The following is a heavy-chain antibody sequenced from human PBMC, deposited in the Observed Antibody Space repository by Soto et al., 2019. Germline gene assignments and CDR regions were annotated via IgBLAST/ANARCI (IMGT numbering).Heavy chain of an antibody. CDR3: ARHDDYDFWSGYYPGQYYYYMDV. CDR1: GFTFSSYW. Sequence: GSLRLSCAAPGFTFSSYWMSWVRQAPGKGLEWVANIKQDGSEKYYVDSVKGRFTISRDNAKNSLYLQINSLRAEDTAVYYCARHDDYDFWSGYYPGQYYYYMDVWGKGTTVTVSS. J-gene: IGHJ6*03. D-gene: IGHD3-3*01. CDR2: IKQDGSEK. V-gene: IGHV3-7*01.